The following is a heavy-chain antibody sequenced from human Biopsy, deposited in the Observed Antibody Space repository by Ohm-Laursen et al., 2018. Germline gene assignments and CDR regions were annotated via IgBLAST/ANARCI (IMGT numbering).Heavy chain of an antibody. V-gene: IGHV1-2*02. D-gene: IGHD2-15*01. CDR2: INPHSGTT. CDR3: AKGQDLRGGAEYFQH. J-gene: IGHJ1*01. Sequence: ASVKVSCKVSGYTFTGQCLHWVRQVPGQGLEWMGWINPHSGTTKFAQDFQGRVTMTRDTSITTAYMELRRLRSDDTAVYYCAKGQDLRGGAEYFQHWGQGALVTVSS. CDR1: GYTFTGQC.